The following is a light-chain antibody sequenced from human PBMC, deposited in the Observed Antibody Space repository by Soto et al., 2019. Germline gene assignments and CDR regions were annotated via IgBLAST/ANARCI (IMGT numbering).Light chain of an antibody. Sequence: EIVLTQSPGALSLYPGERATLSCRASQSVSSSYLAWYQQKPGQAPRLLIYGAFNRATGIPDRFSASGSGTDFTLTISRLEPEDFAVYYFQQYGSSPPYTFGQGTKLENK. CDR3: QQYGSSPPYT. CDR1: QSVSSSY. CDR2: GAF. V-gene: IGKV3-20*01. J-gene: IGKJ2*01.